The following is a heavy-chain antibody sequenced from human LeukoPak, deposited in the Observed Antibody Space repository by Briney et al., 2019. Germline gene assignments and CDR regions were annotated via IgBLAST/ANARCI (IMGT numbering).Heavy chain of an antibody. CDR3: ARDLDDSSGYDLTDV. J-gene: IGHJ6*04. CDR2: IYSGGST. CDR1: GFTVSSNY. V-gene: IGHV3-66*01. Sequence: TGGSLRLSCAASGFTVSSNYMSWVRQAPGKGLEWVSVIYSGGSTYYADSVKGRFTISRDNAKNSLYLQMNSLRAEDTAVYYCARDLDDSSGYDLTDVWGKGTTVTVSS. D-gene: IGHD3-22*01.